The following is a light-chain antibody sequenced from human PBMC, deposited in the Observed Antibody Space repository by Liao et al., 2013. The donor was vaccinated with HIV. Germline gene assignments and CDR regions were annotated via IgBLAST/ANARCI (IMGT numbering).Light chain of an antibody. J-gene: IGLJ2*01. V-gene: IGLV3-1*01. Sequence: SFEVTQSPSVSVSPGQTATITCSGDNLGDKYVCWYQQKPGQSPLLVIYHNYQRPSGIPERFSGSISGNTATLTISATQAMDEADYYCQVWDGDFAVFGGGTKLTVL. CDR2: HNY. CDR3: QVWDGDFAV. CDR1: NLGDKY.